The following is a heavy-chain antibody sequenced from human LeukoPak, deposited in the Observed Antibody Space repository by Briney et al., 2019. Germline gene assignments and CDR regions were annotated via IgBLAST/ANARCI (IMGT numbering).Heavy chain of an antibody. J-gene: IGHJ6*02. CDR3: ARDSTYYDFWSGYYVSHGMDV. V-gene: IGHV3-30-3*01. D-gene: IGHD3-3*01. CDR2: ISYDGSNK. Sequence: PGGSLRLSCAASGFTFSSYAMHWVRQAPGKGLEWVAVISYDGSNKYYADSVKGRFTISRDNSKNTLYLQMNSLRAEDTAVYYCARDSTYYDFWSGYYVSHGMDVWGQGTTVTVSS. CDR1: GFTFSSYA.